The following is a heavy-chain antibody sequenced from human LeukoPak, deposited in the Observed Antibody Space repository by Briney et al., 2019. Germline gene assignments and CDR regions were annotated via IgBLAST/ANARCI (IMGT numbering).Heavy chain of an antibody. CDR3: ARGLKSRYYGSGRPYGMDV. CDR2: INHSGST. D-gene: IGHD3-10*01. V-gene: IGHV4-34*01. CDR1: GGSFSGYY. J-gene: IGHJ6*02. Sequence: SETLSLTCAVSGGSFSGYYWGWIRQPPGKGLEWIGEINHSGSTNYNPSLKSRVTISVDTSKNQFSLKLSSVTAADTAVYYCARGLKSRYYGSGRPYGMDVWGQGTTVTVSS.